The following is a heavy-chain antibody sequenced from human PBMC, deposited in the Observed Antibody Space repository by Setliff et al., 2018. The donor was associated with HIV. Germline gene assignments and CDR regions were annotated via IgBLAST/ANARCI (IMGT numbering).Heavy chain of an antibody. Sequence: GGSLRLSCAASGFTVSTYYMSWVRQAPGKGLEWVSTIYSGGSTYHADSVKGRFTLSRDTSKNTLFLQMNSLRPEDTAVYYCASSVGTSLYYYYYMDVWGKGTTVTVSS. CDR3: ASSVGTSLYYYYYMDV. J-gene: IGHJ6*03. D-gene: IGHD1-26*01. CDR2: IYSGGST. CDR1: GFTVSTYY. V-gene: IGHV3-66*02.